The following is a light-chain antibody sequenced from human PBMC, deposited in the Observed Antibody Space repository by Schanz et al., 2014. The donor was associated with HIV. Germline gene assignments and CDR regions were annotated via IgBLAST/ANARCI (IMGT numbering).Light chain of an antibody. CDR3: QQYGGSPT. J-gene: IGKJ1*01. CDR1: QYVSGSY. CDR2: DAS. V-gene: IGKV3D-20*01. Sequence: EIVLTQSPDTLSLSPGERATLSCGASQYVSGSYVAWYQQKPGLAPRLLIYDASTRAAGIPDRFSGSGSGSAFTLIISRLEPADIAVYYCQQYGGSPTFGQGTKVEIK.